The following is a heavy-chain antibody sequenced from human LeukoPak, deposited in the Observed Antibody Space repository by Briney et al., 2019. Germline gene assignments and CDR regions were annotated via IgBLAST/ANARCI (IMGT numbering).Heavy chain of an antibody. CDR3: AKSVAIYFYYGLDV. V-gene: IGHV3-23*01. D-gene: IGHD3-3*01. Sequence: GGSLRLSCAASGFTFSSYAMSRVRQTPGKGLEWVSAISGSGSSTYYADSVKGRFTISRDNSKNTLFLQMNSLRAEDTAPYYCAKSVAIYFYYGLDVWGQGATVTVSS. J-gene: IGHJ6*02. CDR2: ISGSGSST. CDR1: GFTFSSYA.